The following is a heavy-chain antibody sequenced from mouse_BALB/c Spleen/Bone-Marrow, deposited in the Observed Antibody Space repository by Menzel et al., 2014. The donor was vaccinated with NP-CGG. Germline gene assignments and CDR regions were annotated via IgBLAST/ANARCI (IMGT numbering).Heavy chain of an antibody. D-gene: IGHD2-14*01. V-gene: IGHV1-7*01. CDR2: INPSTGYT. Sequence: VQLQQSGAELAKPGASVKMSCKASGYTFTSYWMHWVKQRPGQGLEWIGYINPSTGYTEYNQKFKDKATLTADKSSSTAYMQLSSLTSEDSAVYYCARRYRYDGPSWFAYWGQGTLVTVSA. CDR3: ARRYRYDGPSWFAY. J-gene: IGHJ3*01. CDR1: GYTFTSYW.